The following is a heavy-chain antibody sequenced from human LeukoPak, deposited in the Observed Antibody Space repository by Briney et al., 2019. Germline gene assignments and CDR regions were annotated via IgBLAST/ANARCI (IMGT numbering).Heavy chain of an antibody. J-gene: IGHJ4*02. V-gene: IGHV1-2*02. Sequence: ASVKLTCKASGHTFSGYYVHWVRQAPGQGLEWMGWFDPKSGDTNYAQKFQDRVTMTRDTSINTAYMELWRLRSDDTAVYYCARGTYGDHFDYWGQGTLVTVSS. CDR2: FDPKSGDT. CDR3: ARGTYGDHFDY. D-gene: IGHD4-17*01. CDR1: GHTFSGYY.